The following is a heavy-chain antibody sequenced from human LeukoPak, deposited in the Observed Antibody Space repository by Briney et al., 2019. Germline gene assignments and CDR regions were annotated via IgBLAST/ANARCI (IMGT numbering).Heavy chain of an antibody. CDR1: GFTFSRYW. Sequence: GVSLRLSCAASGFTFSRYWMHWLRQAPGNGLVWFSRSNTDGSSTNYADSVKGRFTISRDNAKSTLYLQMNSLRAEDTAVYYCARGYSDYYYFDSWGQGTLVTVSS. CDR2: SNTDGSST. J-gene: IGHJ4*02. V-gene: IGHV3-74*01. CDR3: ARGYSDYYYFDS. D-gene: IGHD4-11*01.